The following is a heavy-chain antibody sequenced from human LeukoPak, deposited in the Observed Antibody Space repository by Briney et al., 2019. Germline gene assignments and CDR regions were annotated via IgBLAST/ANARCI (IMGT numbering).Heavy chain of an antibody. CDR3: AKSLLGAVAGFDY. V-gene: IGHV3-23*01. CDR1: GFTFSSYA. D-gene: IGHD6-19*01. Sequence: GGSLRLSCAASGFTFSSYAMSWVRQAPGKGLEWVSAISGNGGSTYYADSVKGRFTISRDNSKNTLYLQMNSLRAEDTAVYYCAKSLLGAVAGFDYWGQGTLVTVSS. CDR2: ISGNGGST. J-gene: IGHJ4*02.